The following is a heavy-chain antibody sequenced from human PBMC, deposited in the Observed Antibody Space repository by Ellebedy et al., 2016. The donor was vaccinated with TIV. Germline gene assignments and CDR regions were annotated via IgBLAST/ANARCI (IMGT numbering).Heavy chain of an antibody. D-gene: IGHD6-19*01. J-gene: IGHJ4*02. V-gene: IGHV3-21*05. CDR1: GSTFSSYS. CDR2: ISSSSSDI. Sequence: PGGSLRLSCAASGSTFSSYSMNRVSQAPGKGLEWLSYISSSSSDIYYAGSVKGRCTITRDNAKNSLYLQMNSLRAEDTAVYYCARDQSWEQWLALWGQGTLVTVSS. CDR3: ARDQSWEQWLAL.